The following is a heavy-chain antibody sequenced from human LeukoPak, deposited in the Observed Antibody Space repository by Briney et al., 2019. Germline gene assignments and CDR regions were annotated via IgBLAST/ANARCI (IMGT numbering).Heavy chain of an antibody. Sequence: GASVKVSCKASVDTFTSYYMHWVRQAHGQGLEWMGGIIPIFATANYAQKFQGRVTITADESTSTAYMELSSLRSEDTAVYYCARGPITTRSHFDYWGQGTLVTVSS. CDR1: VDTFTSYY. CDR2: IIPIFATA. CDR3: ARGPITTRSHFDY. D-gene: IGHD3-22*01. V-gene: IGHV1-69*13. J-gene: IGHJ4*02.